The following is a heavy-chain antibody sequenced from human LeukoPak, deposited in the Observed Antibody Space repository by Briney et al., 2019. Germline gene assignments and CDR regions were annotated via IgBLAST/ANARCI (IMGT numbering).Heavy chain of an antibody. Sequence: GXXXRLXRAASGFTVSSNYMSWVRQAPGKGLEXVSVIYSGGSTCYADSVKGRFTISRDNSKNTLYLQMNSLRAEDTAVYYCARERRYCSGGSCLGEWYFDLWGRGTLVTVSS. CDR1: GFTVSSNY. CDR3: ARERRYCSGGSCLGEWYFDL. V-gene: IGHV3-66*01. J-gene: IGHJ2*01. CDR2: IYSGGST. D-gene: IGHD2-15*01.